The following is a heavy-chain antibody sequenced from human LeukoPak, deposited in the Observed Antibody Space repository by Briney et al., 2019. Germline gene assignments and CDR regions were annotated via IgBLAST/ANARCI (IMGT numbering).Heavy chain of an antibody. J-gene: IGHJ5*02. CDR2: IYYSGST. D-gene: IGHD4-23*01. CDR1: GGSITSYY. CDR3: ARPYLRGTVVNNWFDP. V-gene: IGHV4-59*08. Sequence: SETLSLTCAVSGGSITSYYWSWIRQPPGKGLEWIGYIYYSGSTNYNPSLKSRVTISVDTSKNQFSLKLSSVTAADTAVYYCARPYLRGTVVNNWFDPWGQGTLVTVSS.